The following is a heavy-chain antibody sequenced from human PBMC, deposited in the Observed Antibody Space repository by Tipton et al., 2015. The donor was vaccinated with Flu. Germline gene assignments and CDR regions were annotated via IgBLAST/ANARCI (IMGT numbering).Heavy chain of an antibody. V-gene: IGHV3-13*01. J-gene: IGHJ6*02. CDR2: ISSAGDT. CDR3: ARGPLPDSNWYNGMDV. Sequence: QLVQSGGGLVNPGGSLRLSCAASGFTFTTYDMHWVRQVTGEGLEWVSGISSAGDTYYVDSVKGRFTISRENGKNSLYLQMNSLGAGDTAVYFCARGPLPDSNWYNGMDVWGPGTTVTVSS. D-gene: IGHD6-13*01. CDR1: GFTFTTYD.